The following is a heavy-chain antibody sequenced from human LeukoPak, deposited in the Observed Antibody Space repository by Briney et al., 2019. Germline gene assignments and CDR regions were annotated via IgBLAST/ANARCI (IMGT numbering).Heavy chain of an antibody. D-gene: IGHD1-26*01. CDR1: GFTFSTYA. V-gene: IGHV3-30*04. J-gene: IGHJ4*02. CDR2: VSKDGNTK. CDR3: ATPGGKWELSGIDY. Sequence: GGSLRLSCVASGFTFSTYAIHWVRQAPGKGLEWVAVVSKDGNTKYYADSVKGRFTISRDNSKNTLYLQMNSLRAEDTAVYYCATPGGKWELSGIDYWGQGTLVTVSS.